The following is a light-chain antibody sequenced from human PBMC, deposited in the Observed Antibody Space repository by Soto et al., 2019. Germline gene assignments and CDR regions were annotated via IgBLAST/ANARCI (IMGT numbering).Light chain of an antibody. CDR1: QSVSSY. Sequence: EIVLRQSPATLSLSPGERATLSCRASQSVSSYLAWYQQKPGQAPRLLIYDASNRATGIPARFSGSGPGTDFTLTISCLEPGDFAVYYCQQRSNWPLTFGGGTKVDIK. J-gene: IGKJ4*01. V-gene: IGKV3-11*01. CDR2: DAS. CDR3: QQRSNWPLT.